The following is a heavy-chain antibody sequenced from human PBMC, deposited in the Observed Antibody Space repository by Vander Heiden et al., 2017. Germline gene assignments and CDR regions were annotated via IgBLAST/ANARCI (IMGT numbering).Heavy chain of an antibody. CDR1: AGSIRSSNW. CDR2: IYPSGST. D-gene: IGHD3-16*02. V-gene: IGHV4-4*02. CDR3: ARELPNYDYVWGSYRIDAFDI. J-gene: IGHJ3*02. Sequence: QVQLQESGPGLVKPSGTLSLTCAASAGSIRSSNWWSWVRQPPGQGLEWIGEIYPSGSTNYNPSLKSRVTISVDKSKNQFSLKLSSVTAADTAVYYCARELPNYDYVWGSYRIDAFDIWGQGTMVTVSS.